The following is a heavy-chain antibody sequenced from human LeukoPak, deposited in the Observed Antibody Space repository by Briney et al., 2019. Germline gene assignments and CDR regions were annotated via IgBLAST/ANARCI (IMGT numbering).Heavy chain of an antibody. CDR3: ARTAGVAVAGSRQYFDY. V-gene: IGHV4-39*01. Sequence: SETLSLTCTVSGGLISSSSYYWGWIRQPPEKGLEWIGSFYYSGSTYYHPSLKSRVTISVDTSKNQFSLNLHSVTAADTAVYYCARTAGVAVAGSRQYFDYWGQGTLVTVSS. CDR1: GGLISSSSYY. D-gene: IGHD6-19*01. CDR2: FYYSGST. J-gene: IGHJ4*02.